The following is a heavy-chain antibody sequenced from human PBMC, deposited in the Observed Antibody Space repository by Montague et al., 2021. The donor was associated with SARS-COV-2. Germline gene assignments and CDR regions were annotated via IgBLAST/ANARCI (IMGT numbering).Heavy chain of an antibody. Sequence: SETLSLTCTVSGGSVNSTNWWSWVRPPPGNGLEWIAEVYRTGGTMFNPSFRSRVTLSIDRSKNLFSLNLNSVTVADTAVYYCARTGAYDHFDYWGPGTLVSVS. CDR1: GGSVNSTNW. CDR3: ARTGAYDHFDY. CDR2: VYRTGGT. J-gene: IGHJ4*02. D-gene: IGHD5-12*01. V-gene: IGHV4-4*02.